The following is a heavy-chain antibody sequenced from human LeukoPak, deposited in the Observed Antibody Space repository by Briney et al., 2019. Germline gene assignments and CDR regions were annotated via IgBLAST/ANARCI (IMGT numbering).Heavy chain of an antibody. V-gene: IGHV4-39*07. D-gene: IGHD2-15*01. CDR2: IHYSGST. J-gene: IGHJ6*03. Sequence: ASETLSLTCTVSGGSISSSSYYWAWIRQPPGKGLEWIGSIHYSGSTYYNPSLQSRVTISIDTSKNQFSLKLRFVTAADTAVYYCARVRCSGGSCPYYYYYYYMDVWGKGTTVTVSS. CDR3: ARVRCSGGSCPYYYYYYYMDV. CDR1: GGSISSSSYY.